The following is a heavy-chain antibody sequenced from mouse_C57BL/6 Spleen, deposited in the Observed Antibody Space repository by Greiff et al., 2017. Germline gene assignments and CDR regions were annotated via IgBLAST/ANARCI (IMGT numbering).Heavy chain of an antibody. CDR2: IWSGGST. D-gene: IGHD1-1*01. CDR3: ARNTFYGSSYVGYFDV. V-gene: IGHV2-2*01. CDR1: GFSLTSYG. Sequence: QVQLKESGPGLVQPSQSLSITCTVSGFSLTSYGVHWVRQSPGKGLEWLGVIWSGGSTDYNAAFISRLSISKDNSKSQVFFKMNSLQADDTAIYYCARNTFYGSSYVGYFDVWGTGTTVTVSS. J-gene: IGHJ1*03.